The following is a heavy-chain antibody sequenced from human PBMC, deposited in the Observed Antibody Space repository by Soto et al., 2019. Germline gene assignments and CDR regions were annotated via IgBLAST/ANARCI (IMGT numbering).Heavy chain of an antibody. CDR3: ARARAVAPLDY. CDR1: GYTFTGYY. V-gene: IGHV1-8*02. D-gene: IGHD6-19*01. Sequence: ASVKASCKASGYTFTGYYMHWVRQAPGQGLEWMGWMNPNSGNTGYAQKFQGRVTMTRNTSISTAYMELSSLRSEDTAVYYCARARAVAPLDYWGQGTLVTVSS. J-gene: IGHJ4*02. CDR2: MNPNSGNT.